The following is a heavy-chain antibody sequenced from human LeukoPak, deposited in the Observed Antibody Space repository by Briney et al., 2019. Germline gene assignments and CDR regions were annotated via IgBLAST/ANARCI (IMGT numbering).Heavy chain of an antibody. D-gene: IGHD3-22*01. CDR2: ISAYNGNT. J-gene: IGHJ3*02. CDR3: ARVLSAHTMIVGLPRPFDI. CDR1: GYTFTSYG. Sequence: ASVTVSCKASGYTFTSYGISWVRQAPGQGLEWMGWISAYNGNTNYAQKLQGRVTMTTDTSTSTAYMELRSLRSDDTAVYYCARVLSAHTMIVGLPRPFDIWGQGTMVTVSS. V-gene: IGHV1-18*01.